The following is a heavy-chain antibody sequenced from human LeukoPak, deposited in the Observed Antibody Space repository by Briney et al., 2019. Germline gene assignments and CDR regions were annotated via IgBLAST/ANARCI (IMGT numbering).Heavy chain of an antibody. D-gene: IGHD3-10*01. CDR2: INHSGST. CDR3: ARAHGSGSSKGILDY. J-gene: IGHJ4*02. CDR1: GGSFSGYY. V-gene: IGHV4-34*01. Sequence: PSETLSLTCAVYGGSFSGYYWSWARQPPGKGLEWIGEINHSGSTNYNPSLKSRVTISVDTSKNQFFLKLSSVTAADTAVYYCARAHGSGSSKGILDYWGQGTLVTVSS.